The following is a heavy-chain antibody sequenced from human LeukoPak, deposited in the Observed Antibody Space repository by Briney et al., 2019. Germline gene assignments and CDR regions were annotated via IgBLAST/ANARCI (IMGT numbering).Heavy chain of an antibody. Sequence: SVKVSCKASGGTFSSYAISWVRQAPGPGLEWMGGIIPIFGTANHAQKFQGRVTITADESTSTAYMELSSLRSEDTAVYYCARDGYYDSSGYFGAWDYWGQGTLVTVSS. CDR2: IIPIFGTA. CDR1: GGTFSSYA. V-gene: IGHV1-69*01. CDR3: ARDGYYDSSGYFGAWDY. D-gene: IGHD3-22*01. J-gene: IGHJ4*02.